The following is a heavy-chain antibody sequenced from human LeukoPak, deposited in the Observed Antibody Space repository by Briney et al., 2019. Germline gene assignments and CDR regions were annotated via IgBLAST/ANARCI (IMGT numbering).Heavy chain of an antibody. D-gene: IGHD6-19*01. Sequence: PLASVKVSCKASGGTFSSYAISWVRQAPGQGLEWMGRIIPILGIANYAQKFQGRVTITADKSTSTAYMELSSLRSEDTAVYYCATSPGIAVAGENWFDPWGQGTLVTVSS. CDR3: ATSPGIAVAGENWFDP. CDR2: IIPILGIA. V-gene: IGHV1-69*04. J-gene: IGHJ5*02. CDR1: GGTFSSYA.